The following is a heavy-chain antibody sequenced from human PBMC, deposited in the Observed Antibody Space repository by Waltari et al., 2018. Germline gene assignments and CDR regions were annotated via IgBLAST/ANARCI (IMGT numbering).Heavy chain of an antibody. D-gene: IGHD2-21*01. CDR1: GAPVARAAHY. V-gene: IGHV4-39*01. CDR2: RYFTGTT. CDR3: AGTDLHTKIAFDS. Sequence: QVRLRESGPGLVKPSETLSLPCAVSGAPVARAAHYWAWYRQSPERGLEWIGTRYFTGTTHYNPSLRSRVTISADTSRDQFSLRVNSVTAADTAVYYCAGTDLHTKIAFDSWGQGTQVTVSA. J-gene: IGHJ4*02.